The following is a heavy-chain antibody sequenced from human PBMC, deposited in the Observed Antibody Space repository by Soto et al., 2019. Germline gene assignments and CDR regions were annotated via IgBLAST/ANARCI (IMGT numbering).Heavy chain of an antibody. V-gene: IGHV1-18*01. J-gene: IGHJ4*02. CDR1: GYTFTSYG. CDR2: ISANNGNT. D-gene: IGHD3-22*01. CDR3: ARGSDSGGYYRRGY. Sequence: QVHLVQSGAEVKKPGASVTVSCKASGYTFTSYGINWVRQAPGQGLEWMGWISANNGNTNYAQKVQGRVTMNTDTPTSTAYMELRSLRSDDTAVYYCARGSDSGGYYRRGYWGQGTLVTVSS.